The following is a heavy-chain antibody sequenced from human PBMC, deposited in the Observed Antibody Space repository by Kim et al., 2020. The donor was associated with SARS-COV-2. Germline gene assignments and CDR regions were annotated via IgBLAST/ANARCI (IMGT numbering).Heavy chain of an antibody. Sequence: SETLSLTCTVSGGSISSSSYYWGWIRQPPGKGLEWIGSIYYSWSTYYNPSLKSRVTISVDTSKNQFSLKLSSVTAADTAVYYCARHPSSQGIAVAGDFQHWGQGTLVTVSS. D-gene: IGHD6-19*01. CDR2: IYYSWST. V-gene: IGHV4-39*01. CDR3: ARHPSSQGIAVAGDFQH. J-gene: IGHJ1*01. CDR1: GGSISSSSYY.